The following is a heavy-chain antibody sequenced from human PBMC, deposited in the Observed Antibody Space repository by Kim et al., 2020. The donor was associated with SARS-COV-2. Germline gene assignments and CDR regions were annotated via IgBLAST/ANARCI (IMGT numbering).Heavy chain of an antibody. Sequence: GGSLRLSCAASGFTFSSYWMSWVRQAPGKGLEWVANIKQDGSEKYYVDSVKGRFTISRDNAKNSLYLQMNSLRAEDTAVYYCARVFTMIVVDHFDYWGQGTLVTVSS. CDR2: IKQDGSEK. V-gene: IGHV3-7*03. CDR1: GFTFSSYW. D-gene: IGHD3-22*01. CDR3: ARVFTMIVVDHFDY. J-gene: IGHJ4*02.